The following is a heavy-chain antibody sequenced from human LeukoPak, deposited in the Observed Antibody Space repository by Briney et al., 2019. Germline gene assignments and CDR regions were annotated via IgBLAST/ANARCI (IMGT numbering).Heavy chain of an antibody. D-gene: IGHD5-18*01. V-gene: IGHV3-49*04. CDR1: GFTFGDYA. J-gene: IGHJ6*03. Sequence: PGRSLRLSCTASGFTFGDYAMSWVRQAPGKGLEWVGFIRSKAYGGTTEYAASVKGRFTISRDDSKSIAYLQMTSLKTEDTAVYYCTRGLDTAMAYYYYYMDVWGRGTTVTVSS. CDR2: IRSKAYGGTT. CDR3: TRGLDTAMAYYYYYMDV.